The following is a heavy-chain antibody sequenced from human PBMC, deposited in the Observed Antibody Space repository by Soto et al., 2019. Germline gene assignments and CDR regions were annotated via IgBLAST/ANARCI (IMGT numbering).Heavy chain of an antibody. CDR2: ISGGGATT. CDR1: GFTFSDYE. CDR3: AKAAGYYDSSGYYSPFDY. V-gene: IGHV3-23*01. J-gene: IGHJ4*02. D-gene: IGHD3-22*01. Sequence: PGGSLRLSCTASGFTFSDYEMSWFRQAPGKGLEWVSGISGGGATTYYADSVKGRFTISRDNSKNTLYLQMNSLRAEDTAVYYCAKAAGYYDSSGYYSPFDYWGQGTLVTVSS.